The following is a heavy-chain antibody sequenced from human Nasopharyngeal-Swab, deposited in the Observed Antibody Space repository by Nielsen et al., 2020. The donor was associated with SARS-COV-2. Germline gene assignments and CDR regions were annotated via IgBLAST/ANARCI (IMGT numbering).Heavy chain of an antibody. CDR3: AKGYSSGWVPYEY. CDR1: GVSEFTFSNYA. Sequence: GESLKISCAASGVSEFTFSNYAMNWVRQAPGKGLEWVSGISGSGGTIYYVDSVKGRFTISRDNSRNSLYLHMSNLRAEDTAIYYCAKGYSSGWVPYEYWGQGTLVTVSS. J-gene: IGHJ4*02. V-gene: IGHV3-23*01. CDR2: ISGSGGTI. D-gene: IGHD6-19*01.